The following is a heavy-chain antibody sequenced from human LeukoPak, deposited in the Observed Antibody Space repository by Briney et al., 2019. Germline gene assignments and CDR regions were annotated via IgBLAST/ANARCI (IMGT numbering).Heavy chain of an antibody. V-gene: IGHV3-74*01. CDR1: GFIFSSYW. CDR2: INTDGSST. D-gene: IGHD6-13*01. Sequence: GGSLRLSCAASGFIFSSYWMHWVRHAPGKGLAWVSRINTDGSSTSYADSVKGRFTISRDNAKNTLYLQMNSLRAEDTAVYYCARDFMYSVNCAGCWGQGTLVTVSS. CDR3: ARDFMYSVNCAGC. J-gene: IGHJ4*02.